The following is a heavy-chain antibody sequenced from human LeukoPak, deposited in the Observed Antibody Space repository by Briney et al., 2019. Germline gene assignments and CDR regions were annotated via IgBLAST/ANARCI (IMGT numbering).Heavy chain of an antibody. J-gene: IGHJ4*02. CDR1: GFTFSSYA. V-gene: IGHV3-23*01. D-gene: IGHD2-8*01. Sequence: GGSLRLSCAASGFTFSSYAMSWVRQAPGKGLEWVSAISGSGGSTYYADSVKGRFTISRDNSKSTLYLQMNSLRAEDTAVYYCAKEGVLMVYASYYFDYWGQGTLVTVSS. CDR3: AKEGVLMVYASYYFDY. CDR2: ISGSGGST.